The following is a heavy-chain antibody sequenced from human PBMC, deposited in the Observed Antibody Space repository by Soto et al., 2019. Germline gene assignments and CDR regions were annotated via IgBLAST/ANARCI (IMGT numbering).Heavy chain of an antibody. CDR1: GYTLTELS. CDR2: FDPEDGET. J-gene: IGHJ6*02. V-gene: IGHV1-24*01. CDR3: ARDLGYCSSTSCHAAYGMDV. D-gene: IGHD2-2*01. Sequence: ASVKVSCKVSGYTLTELSMHWVRQAPGKGLEWMGGFDPEDGETIYAQKFQGRVTMTEDTSTDTAYMELRSLRSDDTAVYYCARDLGYCSSTSCHAAYGMDVWGQGTTVTVSS.